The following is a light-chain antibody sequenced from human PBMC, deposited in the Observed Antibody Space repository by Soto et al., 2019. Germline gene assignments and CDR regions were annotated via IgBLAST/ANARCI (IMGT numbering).Light chain of an antibody. V-gene: IGKV1-5*02. CDR1: QSISNL. CDR3: QQDNIYS. CDR2: HAS. Sequence: DIKMTQSPSTLPAYKGDRVTIICRASQSISNLLAWYQQKPGTAPKVLIYHASNLQSGVPSRFSGSGSGTEFTLTISSLQPDVFATYYCQQDNIYSFGQGTKVDI. J-gene: IGKJ1*01.